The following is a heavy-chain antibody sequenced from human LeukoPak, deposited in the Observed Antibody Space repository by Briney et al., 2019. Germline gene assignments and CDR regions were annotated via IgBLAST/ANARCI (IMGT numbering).Heavy chain of an antibody. D-gene: IGHD6-19*01. CDR3: ASSLAVAYGMDV. CDR1: RYTFTSYY. J-gene: IGHJ6*02. Sequence: WASVKVSCKASRYTFTSYYMHWVRQAPGQGLEWMGIINPSGGSTSYAQKFQGRVTMTRDTSTSTVYMELSSLRSEDTAVYYCASSLAVAYGMDVWGQGTTVTVSS. CDR2: INPSGGST. V-gene: IGHV1-46*01.